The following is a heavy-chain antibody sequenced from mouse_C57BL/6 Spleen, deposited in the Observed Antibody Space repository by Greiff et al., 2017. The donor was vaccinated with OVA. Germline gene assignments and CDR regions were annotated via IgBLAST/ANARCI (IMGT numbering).Heavy chain of an antibody. V-gene: IGHV1-22*01. J-gene: IGHJ4*01. D-gene: IGHD2-3*01. CDR3: ARGGWLLREAMDY. Sequence: EVQVVESGPELVKPGASVKMSCKASGYTFTDYNMHWVKQSHGKSLEWIGYINPNNGGTSYNQKFKGKATLTVNKSSSTAYMELRSLTSEESAVYYCARGGWLLREAMDYWGQGTSVTVSS. CDR1: GYTFTDYN. CDR2: INPNNGGT.